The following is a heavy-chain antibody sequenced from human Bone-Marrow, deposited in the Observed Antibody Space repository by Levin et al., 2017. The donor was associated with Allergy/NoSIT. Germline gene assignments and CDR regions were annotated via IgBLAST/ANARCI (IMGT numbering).Heavy chain of an antibody. CDR3: TRMGGGGSLSYYYDAMDV. D-gene: IGHD3-16*01. CDR1: GFSLSTTGMC. V-gene: IGHV2-70*11. Sequence: ESGPTLVKPTQTLTLTCTFSGFSLSTTGMCVNWIRQPPGKALEWLARIDWDDDKYYRTSLKTRLTISKDSSKNQVVLTMTNMDPVDTATYYCTRMGGGGSLSYYYDAMDVWGQGTTVTVSS. J-gene: IGHJ6*02. CDR2: IDWDDDK.